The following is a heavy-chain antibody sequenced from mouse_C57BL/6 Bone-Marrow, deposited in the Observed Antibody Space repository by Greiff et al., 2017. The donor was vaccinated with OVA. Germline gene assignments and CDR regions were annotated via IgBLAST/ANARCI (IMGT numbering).Heavy chain of an antibody. J-gene: IGHJ2*01. V-gene: IGHV1-50*01. CDR3: ARHPGAFDY. CDR2: IDPSDSYT. D-gene: IGHD3-1*01. Sequence: QVQLQQPGAELVKPGASVKLSCKASGYTFTSYWMQWVKQRPGQGLEWIGEIDPSDSYTNYNQKFKGKATLTVDTSSSTAYMQLSSLTSEDSAVYDCARHPGAFDYWGQGTTLTVSS. CDR1: GYTFTSYW.